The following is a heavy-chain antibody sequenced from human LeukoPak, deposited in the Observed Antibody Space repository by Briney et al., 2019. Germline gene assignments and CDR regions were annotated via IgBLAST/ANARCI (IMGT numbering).Heavy chain of an antibody. D-gene: IGHD6-13*01. CDR1: GGSISSSNW. J-gene: IGHJ4*02. CDR3: ARGSKAAPGTFDY. Sequence: SETLSLTCAVSGGSISSSNWWSWVRQPPGKGLEWIGEIYHSGSTDYNPSLKSRVAISVDTSKNQFSLKLSSVTAADTAVYYCARGSKAAPGTFDYWGQGTLVTVSS. CDR2: IYHSGST. V-gene: IGHV4-4*02.